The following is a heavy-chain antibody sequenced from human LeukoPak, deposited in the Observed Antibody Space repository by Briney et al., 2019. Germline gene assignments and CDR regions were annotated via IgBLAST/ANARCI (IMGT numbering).Heavy chain of an antibody. CDR3: ASPLVESSGNVHFGL. CDR2: IKPDGSWK. Sequence: GGSLRLSCAASGFTFSFYWMTWVRQAPGKGLEWVANIKPDGSWKSYVDSAKGRFIISRDNAMKSLYLEMNSLRAEDTAVYYCASPLVESSGNVHFGLWGRGTLVTVSS. V-gene: IGHV3-7*05. J-gene: IGHJ2*01. D-gene: IGHD4-23*01. CDR1: GFTFSFYW.